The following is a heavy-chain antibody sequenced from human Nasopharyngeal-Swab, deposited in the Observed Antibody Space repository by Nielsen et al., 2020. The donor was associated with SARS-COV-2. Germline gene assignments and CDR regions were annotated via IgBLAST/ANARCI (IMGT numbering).Heavy chain of an antibody. J-gene: IGHJ2*01. V-gene: IGHV3-53*01. CDR2: IHSDGNT. D-gene: IGHD3-22*01. CDR3: ASRGPATDPSTRDLPYSRRTFDL. Sequence: GESLKTSCAASGFTVSSSYMSWVRQAPGKGLEWVSTIHSDGNTYYADSVRGRFSSSRDNSRNTVSLQMSSLRVEDTAVYYCASRGPATDPSTRDLPYSRRTFDLWGRGTLVTVSS. CDR1: GFTVSSSY.